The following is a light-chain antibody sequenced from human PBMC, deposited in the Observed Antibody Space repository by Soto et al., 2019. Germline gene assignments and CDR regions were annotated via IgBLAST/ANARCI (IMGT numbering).Light chain of an antibody. CDR3: ATWDDSLPAV. V-gene: IGLV1-44*01. Sequence: QPVLTQPPSASGTPGQRVTISCSGSTSNIGSKTVSWYQQLPGSAPKVLIYNNNERPSGVPDRFSGSKSGTSASLAISGLQSEDEAAYYRATWDDSLPAVFGGGTKLTVL. CDR2: NNN. J-gene: IGLJ2*01. CDR1: TSNIGSKT.